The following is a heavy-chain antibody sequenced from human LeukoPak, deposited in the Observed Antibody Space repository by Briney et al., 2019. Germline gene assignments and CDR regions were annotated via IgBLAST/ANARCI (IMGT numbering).Heavy chain of an antibody. CDR2: TIPIFGTA. J-gene: IGHJ4*02. V-gene: IGHV1-69*13. Sequence: SVKVSCKASGGTFSSYAISWVRQAPGQGLEWMGGTIPIFGTANYAQKFQGRVTITADESTSTAYMELSSLRSEDTAVYYCARIEMATSGDDYWGQGTLVTVSS. CDR1: GGTFSSYA. CDR3: ARIEMATSGDDY. D-gene: IGHD5-24*01.